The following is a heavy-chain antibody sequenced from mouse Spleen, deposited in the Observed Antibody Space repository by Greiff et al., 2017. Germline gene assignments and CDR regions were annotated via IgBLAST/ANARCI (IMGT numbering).Heavy chain of an antibody. Sequence: QVQLQQPGAELVMPGASVKLSCKASGYTFTSYWMHWVKQRPGQGLEWIGEIDPSDSYTNYNQKFKGKATLTVDKSSSTAYMQLSSLTSEDSAVYYCARSGNYYGSSGYFDVWGTGTTVTVSS. J-gene: IGHJ1*03. D-gene: IGHD1-1*01. CDR3: ARSGNYYGSSGYFDV. CDR2: IDPSDSYT. CDR1: GYTFTSYW. V-gene: IGHV1-69*01.